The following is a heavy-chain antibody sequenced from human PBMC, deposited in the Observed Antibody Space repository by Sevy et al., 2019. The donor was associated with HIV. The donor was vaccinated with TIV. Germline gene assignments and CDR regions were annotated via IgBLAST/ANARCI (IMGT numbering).Heavy chain of an antibody. J-gene: IGHJ4*02. V-gene: IGHV4-30-4*01. D-gene: IGHD5-18*01. CDR3: ARARGRGLPGDY. CDR2: IYYSGST. Sequence: SETLSLTCTVSGGSISSYYWSWIRQPPGKGLEWIGYIYYSGSTYYNPSLKSRVTISVDTSKNQFSLKLSSVTAADTAVYYCARARGRGLPGDYWGQGTLVTVSS. CDR1: GGSISSYY.